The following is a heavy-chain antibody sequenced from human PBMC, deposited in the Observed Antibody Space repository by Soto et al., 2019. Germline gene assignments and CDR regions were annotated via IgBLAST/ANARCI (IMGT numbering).Heavy chain of an antibody. CDR2: IYYTGNS. J-gene: IGHJ4*02. CDR3: AREQWGFDS. Sequence: QVPLQESGPDLVEPSQTLSLTCSVSGGSITTNGHYWTWIRQHPGQGLEWIAYIYYTGNSYLNPSLKSRLSISVDTSKNQVSLELRSVTAADTAVYYCAREQWGFDSWGQGTLVTVS. V-gene: IGHV4-31*03. CDR1: GGSITTNGHY. D-gene: IGHD6-19*01.